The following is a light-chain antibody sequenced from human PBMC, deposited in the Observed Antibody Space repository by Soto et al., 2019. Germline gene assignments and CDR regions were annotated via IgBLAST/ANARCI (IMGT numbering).Light chain of an antibody. CDR2: GAT. J-gene: IGKJ5*01. CDR3: QQSYSTPIT. Sequence: DIQMTQSPSSLSASLGDRVTISCRASHSISNYVNWYQHRPGKAPNLLISGATSLQSGVPSRFSGSESGTHFSLIISSLQPEDSATYYCQQSYSTPITFGQGTRLEIK. CDR1: HSISNY. V-gene: IGKV1-39*01.